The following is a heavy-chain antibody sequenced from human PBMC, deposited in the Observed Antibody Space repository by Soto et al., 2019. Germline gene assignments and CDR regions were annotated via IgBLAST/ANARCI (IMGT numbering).Heavy chain of an antibody. J-gene: IGHJ6*02. V-gene: IGHV3-13*01. CDR1: GFTFSSYD. CDR2: IGTAGDT. D-gene: IGHD3-10*01. CDR3: ARERAVRGVMRRLSHYYYYYGMDV. Sequence: SLRLSCAASGFTFSSYDMHWVRQATGKGLEWVSAIGTAGDTYYPGSVKGRFTISRENAKNSLYLRMNSLRAEDTAVYYCARERAVRGVMRRLSHYYYYYGMDVWGQGTTVTVSS.